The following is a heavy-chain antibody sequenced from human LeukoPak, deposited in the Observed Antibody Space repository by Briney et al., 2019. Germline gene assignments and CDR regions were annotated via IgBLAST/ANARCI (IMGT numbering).Heavy chain of an antibody. CDR1: GGSFSGYY. J-gene: IGHJ4*02. Sequence: SETLSLTCAVYGGSFSGYYWSWIRQPPGKGLEWIGEINHSGSTNYNPSLKSRVTISVDTPKNQFSLKLSSVTAADTAVYYCAREKWELSCDYWGQGTLVTVSS. V-gene: IGHV4-34*01. D-gene: IGHD1-26*01. CDR3: AREKWELSCDY. CDR2: INHSGST.